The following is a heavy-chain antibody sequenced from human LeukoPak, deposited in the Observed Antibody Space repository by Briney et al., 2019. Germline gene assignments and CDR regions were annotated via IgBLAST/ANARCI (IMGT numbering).Heavy chain of an antibody. CDR2: ISGSGGST. CDR1: GFTFSSYA. D-gene: IGHD3-10*01. J-gene: IGHJ4*02. CDR3: AKERRWFGESETQDNFDY. Sequence: GGSLRLSCAASGFTFSSYAMSWVRQTPGKGLEWVSAISGSGGSTYYADSVKGRFTISRDNSKNTLYLQMNSLRAEDTAVYYCAKERRWFGESETQDNFDYWGQGTQVTVSS. V-gene: IGHV3-23*01.